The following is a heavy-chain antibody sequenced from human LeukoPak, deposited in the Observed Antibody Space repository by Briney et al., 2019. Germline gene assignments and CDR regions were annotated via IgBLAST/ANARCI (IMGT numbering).Heavy chain of an antibody. D-gene: IGHD3-10*01. CDR3: ASGLWFGELLL. V-gene: IGHV4-34*01. CDR2: INHSGST. CDR1: GGSFSGYY. J-gene: IGHJ4*02. Sequence: PSETLSLTCAVYGGSFSGYYWSWIRQPPGKGLEWIGEINHSGSTNYNPSLKSRVTISVDTSKNRFSLKLTSVTAADTAVYYCASGLWFGELLLWGQGTLVTVSS.